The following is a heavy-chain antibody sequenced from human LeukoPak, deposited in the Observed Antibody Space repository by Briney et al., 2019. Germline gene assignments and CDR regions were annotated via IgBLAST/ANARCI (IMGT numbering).Heavy chain of an antibody. Sequence: GGSLTLTCADSGFTFSSYNLNWVRQAPGKGLEWVSSISSSSSYIYYADSVKGRFTISRDNAKNSLYLQMNSLRAEDTAVYYCARDQKSTISRAYALDDWGEGTSVTVSS. CDR3: ARDQKSTISRAYALDD. CDR2: ISSSSSYI. CDR1: GFTFSSYN. J-gene: IGHJ4*02. V-gene: IGHV3-21*01. D-gene: IGHD5/OR15-5a*01.